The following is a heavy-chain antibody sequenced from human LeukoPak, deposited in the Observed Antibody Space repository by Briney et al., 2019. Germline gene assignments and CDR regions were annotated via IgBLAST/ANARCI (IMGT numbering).Heavy chain of an antibody. CDR1: GFSLSTSGMC. J-gene: IGHJ4*02. CDR3: ARILGQYGDVDY. V-gene: IGHV2-70*11. Sequence: SGPTLVNPTQTLTLPCTFSGFSLSTSGMCVSWIRQPPGKALEWLARIDWDDDKYYSTSLKTRLTISKDTSKNQVVLTLTNMDPVDTATYYCARILGQYGDVDYWGQGTLVTVSS. D-gene: IGHD4-17*01. CDR2: IDWDDDK.